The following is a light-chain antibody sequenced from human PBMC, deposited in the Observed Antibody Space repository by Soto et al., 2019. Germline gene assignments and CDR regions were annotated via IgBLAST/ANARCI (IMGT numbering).Light chain of an antibody. CDR2: GAF. CDR3: QQYNDWPLT. V-gene: IGKV3-15*01. J-gene: IGKJ1*01. CDR1: QSVSSN. Sequence: EIVMTQSPVTLCVCPGERATLSGRASQSVSSNLAWYQQKPGQAPSLLIYGAFTRATGIPARFSGTGSGTEFTLTISSLQSEDFALYYCQQYNDWPLTFGQGTKVDIK.